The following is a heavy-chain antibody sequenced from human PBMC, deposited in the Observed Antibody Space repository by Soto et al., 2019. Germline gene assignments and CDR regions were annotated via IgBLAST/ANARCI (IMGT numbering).Heavy chain of an antibody. CDR3: AKGGCISTSCYWFDP. D-gene: IGHD2-2*01. CDR2: ISYDGSNT. V-gene: IGHV3-30*18. CDR1: GFTFSSYG. J-gene: IGHJ5*02. Sequence: GGSLRLSCVASGFTFSSYGMHWVRQAPRKGLEWVAIISYDGSNTYYADSVKGRFTISRDNAKNSLYLQMNSLRAEDTAVYYCAKGGCISTSCYWFDPWGQGTLVTVSS.